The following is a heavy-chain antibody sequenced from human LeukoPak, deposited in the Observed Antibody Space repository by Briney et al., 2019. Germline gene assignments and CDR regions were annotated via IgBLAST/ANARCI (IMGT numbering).Heavy chain of an antibody. CDR1: GYTFTNYG. CDR3: ARVLAYCSSTSCHDY. J-gene: IGHJ4*02. CDR2: ISAYNGNT. D-gene: IGHD2-2*01. Sequence: ASVKVSCKASGYTFTNYGVSWVRQAPGQGLEWMGWISAYNGNTDYAQKFQGRVTMTTDTSTSTAYMELRSLRSDDTAVYYCARVLAYCSSTSCHDYWGQGNLVTVSS. V-gene: IGHV1-18*01.